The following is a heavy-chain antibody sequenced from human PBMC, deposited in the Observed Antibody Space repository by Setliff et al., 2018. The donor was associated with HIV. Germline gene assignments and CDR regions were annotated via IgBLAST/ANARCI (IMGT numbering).Heavy chain of an antibody. CDR1: GESFNTYF. Sequence: SETLSLTCAVYGESFNTYFWSWIRQPPGKGLEWIGQINHSGSTNYNPSLRSRVTISIGTSKNQFSLKLSSVTAADTAVDYCATGLIMSPDYWGQGSLVTVSS. J-gene: IGHJ4*02. CDR3: ATGLIMSPDY. V-gene: IGHV4-34*01. CDR2: INHSGST. D-gene: IGHD2-8*01.